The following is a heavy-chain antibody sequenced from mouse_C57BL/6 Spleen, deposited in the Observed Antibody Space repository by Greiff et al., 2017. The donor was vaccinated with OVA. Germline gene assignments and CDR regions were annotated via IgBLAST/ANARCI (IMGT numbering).Heavy chain of an antibody. V-gene: IGHV5-4*01. CDR3: ARDYYGSSTWFAY. D-gene: IGHD1-1*01. CDR2: ISDGGSYT. Sequence: EVMLVESGGGLVKPGGSLKLSCAASGFTFSSYAMSWVRQTPEKRLEWVATISDGGSYTYYPDNVKGRFTISRDNAKNNLYLQMSHLKSEDTAMYYCARDYYGSSTWFAYWSQGTLVTVSA. J-gene: IGHJ3*01. CDR1: GFTFSSYA.